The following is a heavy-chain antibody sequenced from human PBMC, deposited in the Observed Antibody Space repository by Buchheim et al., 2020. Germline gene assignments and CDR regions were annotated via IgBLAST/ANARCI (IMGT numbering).Heavy chain of an antibody. CDR2: ISCSGGSK. CDR3: AKYWPLEGYYSDGSCDYGYDY. J-gene: IGHJ4*02. D-gene: IGHD2-15*01. Sequence: EVQLLESGGGLVQPGGSLRLSCAASGFTFSSYAMSWVRQAPGKGLEWVAAISCSGGSKYYADSVKGRFTISRDNSKNTLYLKMMSLRTEDTAVYYWAKYWPLEGYYSDGSCDYGYDYWGQGTL. CDR1: GFTFSSYA. V-gene: IGHV3-23*01.